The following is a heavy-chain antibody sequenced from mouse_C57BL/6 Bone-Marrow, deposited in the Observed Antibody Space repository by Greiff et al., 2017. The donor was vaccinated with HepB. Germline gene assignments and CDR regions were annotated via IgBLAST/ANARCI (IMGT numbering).Heavy chain of an antibody. Sequence: EVQLVESGPGLAKPSQTLSLTCSVTGYSITSDYWNWIRKFPGNKLEYMGYISYSGSTYYNPSLKSRISITRDTSKNQYYLQLNSVTTEDTATNYCARYRDYYGSSSWYFDYWGQGTTLTVSS. CDR3: ARYRDYYGSSSWYFDY. D-gene: IGHD1-1*01. J-gene: IGHJ2*01. CDR1: GYSITSDY. CDR2: ISYSGST. V-gene: IGHV3-8*01.